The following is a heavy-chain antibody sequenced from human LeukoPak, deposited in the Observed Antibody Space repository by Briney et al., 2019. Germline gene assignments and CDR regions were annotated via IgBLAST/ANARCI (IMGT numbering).Heavy chain of an antibody. D-gene: IGHD2-8*02. CDR3: AHRVFQGGYWDSGKSDY. CDR1: RFSLITSGVG. CDR2: IYWDNDR. Sequence: ESGPTLVNPTQTLTLTCTFSRFSLITSGVGVGWIRQPPGKALECLALIYWDNDRRYSPSLRSRLTITKDTSKNQVVLTMTNMDPVDTATYFCAHRVFQGGYWDSGKSDYWGQGIPVTVSS. J-gene: IGHJ4*02. V-gene: IGHV2-5*02.